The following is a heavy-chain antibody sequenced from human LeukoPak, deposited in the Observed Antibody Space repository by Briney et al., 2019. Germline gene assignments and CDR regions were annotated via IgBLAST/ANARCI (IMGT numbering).Heavy chain of an antibody. CDR2: IYTSGST. CDR3: ARECEVSGYYYYYMDV. CDR1: GGSISSGSYY. V-gene: IGHV4-61*02. J-gene: IGHJ6*03. Sequence: PSETLSLTCTVSGGSISSGSYYWSWIRQPAGKGLEWIGRIYTSGSTNYNPSLKSRVTISVDTSKNQFSLKLSSVTAADPAVYYCARECEVSGYYYYYMDVWGKGTTVTISS. D-gene: IGHD1-26*01.